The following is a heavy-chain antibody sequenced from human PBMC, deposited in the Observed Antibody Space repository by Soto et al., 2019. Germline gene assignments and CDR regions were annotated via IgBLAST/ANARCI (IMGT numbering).Heavy chain of an antibody. Sequence: EVQLVESGGGLVQPGGSLRLSCAASGFTFSSYWIHWVRQAPGKGLVWVSRIKGDGSRTDYADSVKGRFTISRDNAKNTVYRQMNSPRDEDTAVYYCARGLPGYYGMDVWGQGTTVTVSS. CDR3: ARGLPGYYGMDV. D-gene: IGHD4-17*01. CDR1: GFTFSSYW. V-gene: IGHV3-74*01. J-gene: IGHJ6*02. CDR2: IKGDGSRT.